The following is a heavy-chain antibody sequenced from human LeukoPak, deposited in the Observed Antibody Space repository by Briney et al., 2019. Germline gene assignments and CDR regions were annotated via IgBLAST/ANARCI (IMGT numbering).Heavy chain of an antibody. CDR3: ARNINYYDSSGYYHLDY. CDR1: GFTFSSYA. CDR2: ISGSGGSK. Sequence: GRSLRLSCAASGFTFSSYAMSWVRQAPGKGLEWVSAISGSGGSKYYADSVRGRFTISRDNSKNTLYLQMNSLGAEDTAVYYCARNINYYDSSGYYHLDYWGQGTLVTVSS. J-gene: IGHJ4*02. D-gene: IGHD3-22*01. V-gene: IGHV3-23*01.